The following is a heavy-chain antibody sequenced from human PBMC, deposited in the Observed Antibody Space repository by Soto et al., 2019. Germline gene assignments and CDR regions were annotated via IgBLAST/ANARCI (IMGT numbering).Heavy chain of an antibody. D-gene: IGHD2-21*02. J-gene: IGHJ3*02. Sequence: GESLKISCKGSGYSFTSYWIGWVRQMPGKGLEWMGIIYPGDSDTRYSPSFQGQVTISADKSIGTAYLQWSSLKASDTAMYYCARSYCGGDCYSVSGIAGDAFDIWGQGTMVTVSS. CDR2: IYPGDSDT. CDR1: GYSFTSYW. V-gene: IGHV5-51*01. CDR3: ARSYCGGDCYSVSGIAGDAFDI.